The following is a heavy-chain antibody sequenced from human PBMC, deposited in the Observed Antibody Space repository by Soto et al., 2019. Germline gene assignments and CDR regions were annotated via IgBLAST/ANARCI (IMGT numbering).Heavy chain of an antibody. V-gene: IGHV4-4*07. D-gene: IGHD4-17*01. CDR3: ASALLDHGDYYFHY. Sequence: KPSETLSLTCTVSGASISSHYWIWIRQSVGKGLEWIGRVYISGSTNYNPSLESRVTMSVDTSKNQFSLKLSSVTAADTAVYYCASALLDHGDYYFHYWGQGTLVTVSS. CDR2: VYISGST. J-gene: IGHJ4*02. CDR1: GASISSHY.